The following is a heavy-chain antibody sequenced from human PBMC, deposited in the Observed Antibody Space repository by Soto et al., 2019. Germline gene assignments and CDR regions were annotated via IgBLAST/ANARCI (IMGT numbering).Heavy chain of an antibody. CDR2: ISAYNGNT. D-gene: IGHD6-13*01. CDR1: GGSFSGYA. J-gene: IGHJ5*02. CDR3: AREVAAAGTGWFDP. V-gene: IGHV1-18*04. Sequence: CKASGGSFSGYAISWVRQAPGQGLEWMGWISAYNGNTNYAQKLQGRVTMTTDTSTSTAYMELRSLRSDDTAVYYCAREVAAAGTGWFDPWGQGTLVTVSS.